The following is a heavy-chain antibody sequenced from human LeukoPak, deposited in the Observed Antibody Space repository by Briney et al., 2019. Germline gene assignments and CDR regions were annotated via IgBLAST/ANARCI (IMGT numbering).Heavy chain of an antibody. D-gene: IGHD2-21*02. J-gene: IGHJ4*02. CDR2: MNPNSGNT. CDR1: GYTFTSYD. V-gene: IGHV1-8*03. Sequence: ASVKVSCKASGYTFTSYDINWVRQATGQGLEWMGWMNPNSGNTGYAQKFQGRVTITRNTSISTAYMELRSLRSDDTAVYYCARDLSIGDTLDYWGQGTLVTVSS. CDR3: ARDLSIGDTLDY.